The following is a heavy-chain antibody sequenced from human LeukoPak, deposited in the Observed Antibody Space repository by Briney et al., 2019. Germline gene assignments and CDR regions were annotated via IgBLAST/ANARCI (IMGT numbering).Heavy chain of an antibody. CDR3: ARAGSGFWSGYSPFDY. V-gene: IGHV3-7*01. CDR1: GFTFSSYW. J-gene: IGHJ4*02. Sequence: PGGSLRLSCAASGFTFSSYWMSWVRQAPGKGREGVANIKQDGSEKYYVDSVKGRFTISRDNAKNSLYLQMNSLRAEGTAVYYCARAGSGFWSGYSPFDYWGQGTLVTVSS. D-gene: IGHD3-3*01. CDR2: IKQDGSEK.